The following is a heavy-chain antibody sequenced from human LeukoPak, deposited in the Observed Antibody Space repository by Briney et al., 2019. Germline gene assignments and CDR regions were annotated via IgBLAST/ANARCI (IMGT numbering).Heavy chain of an antibody. CDR1: GGSFSGYH. J-gene: IGHJ4*02. CDR3: ARPYCSSTSCYAPFDF. D-gene: IGHD2-2*01. V-gene: IGHV4-34*01. Sequence: PSETLSLTCTVYGGSFSGYHWSWIRQPPGKGLEWIGEIDHSGSTNYSPSLKGRVTISVDTSKSQFSLKLSSVTAADTAVYYCARPYCSSTSCYAPFDFWGQGGLVIVSS. CDR2: IDHSGST.